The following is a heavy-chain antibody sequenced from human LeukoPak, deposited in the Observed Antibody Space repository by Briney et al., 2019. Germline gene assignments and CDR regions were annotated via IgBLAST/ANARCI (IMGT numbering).Heavy chain of an antibody. CDR2: ISNSGGSGSA. Sequence: GGSLRLSCAASGFTFRSYAMNWVRQAPGKGLEWVSGISNSGGSGSAYYADSVKGRITIFRDNSKNTLYLQMNSLRVEDTAVYYCALGYAMNYWGQGTLVTVSS. D-gene: IGHD2-8*01. CDR3: ALGYAMNY. J-gene: IGHJ4*02. V-gene: IGHV3-23*01. CDR1: GFTFRSYA.